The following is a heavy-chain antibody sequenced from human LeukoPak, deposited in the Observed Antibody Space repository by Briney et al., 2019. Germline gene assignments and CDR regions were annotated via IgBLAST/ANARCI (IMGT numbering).Heavy chain of an antibody. CDR1: GFTFRNYA. CDR3: AKQLGYCSDGSCYFPY. CDR2: MRDSGGST. J-gene: IGHJ4*02. D-gene: IGHD2-15*01. V-gene: IGHV3-23*01. Sequence: GSLRLSWAASGFTFRNYAMSWVRQAPGKGLEGVSGMRDSGGSTQNADSVKGRFTISRDNSKSTLCLQMNSLRAEDTAVYYCAKQLGYCSDGSCYFPYWGQGTLVTVSS.